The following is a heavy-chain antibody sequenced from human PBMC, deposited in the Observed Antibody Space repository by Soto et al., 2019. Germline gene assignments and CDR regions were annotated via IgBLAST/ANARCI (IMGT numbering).Heavy chain of an antibody. CDR1: GYTFTSYG. V-gene: IGHV1-18*04. J-gene: IGHJ5*02. D-gene: IGHD1-1*01. CDR3: ARAIGQLERRGHNWFDP. CDR2: ISAYNGNT. Sequence: QVQLVQSGAEVKKPGASVKVSCKASGYTFTSYGISWVRQDPGQGLEWMGWISAYNGNTNYAQKLQGRVTMTTDTSTSTAYMELRSLRSDDTAVYYCARAIGQLERRGHNWFDPWGQGTLVTVSS.